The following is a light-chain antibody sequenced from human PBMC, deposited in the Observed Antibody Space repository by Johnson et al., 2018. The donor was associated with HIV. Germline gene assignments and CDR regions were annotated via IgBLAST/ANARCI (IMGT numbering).Light chain of an antibody. J-gene: IGLJ1*01. CDR2: ENN. Sequence: QSVLTQPPSVSAAPGQKVTISCSGSSSNIGNNYVSWYQQLPGTAPKLLIYENNKRPSGIPDRFSGSKSGTSATLGIPGLKTGDEADYYCGTWDSSLSARVFGTGTKVTVL. V-gene: IGLV1-51*02. CDR3: GTWDSSLSARV. CDR1: SSNIGNNY.